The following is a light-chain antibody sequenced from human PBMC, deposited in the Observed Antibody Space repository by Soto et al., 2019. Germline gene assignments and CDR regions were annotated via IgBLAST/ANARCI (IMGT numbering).Light chain of an antibody. V-gene: IGKV1-5*03. J-gene: IGKJ5*01. CDR1: QSISNW. CDR3: QQYDNLPIT. CDR2: KTS. Sequence: DIQMTQSPSTLSASVGDRVTITCRASQSISNWLAWYQQKPGKAPKLLIYKTSNLESGVPSRFSGSGSGTEFSLTISSPQPDDFATYYCQQYDNLPITFGQGTRLEIK.